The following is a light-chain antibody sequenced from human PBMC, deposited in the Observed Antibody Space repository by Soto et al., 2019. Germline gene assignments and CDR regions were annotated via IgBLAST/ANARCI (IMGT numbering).Light chain of an antibody. V-gene: IGKV3-11*01. CDR3: QQHSNWPIT. CDR2: DAS. J-gene: IGKJ5*01. CDR1: QSVISY. Sequence: EIVLTQSPATLPLSPGERATLSCRASQSVISYLAWYQHKPGQAPRLLIYDASNRATGIPARFIGSGSGTDFTLTISSLEPEDFAVFYCQQHSNWPITFGQGTRLEIK.